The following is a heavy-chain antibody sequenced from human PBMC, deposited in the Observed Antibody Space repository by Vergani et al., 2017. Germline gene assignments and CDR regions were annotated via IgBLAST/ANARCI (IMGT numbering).Heavy chain of an antibody. CDR1: GFTFSTYA. CDR3: VREESYCGCATCRRPSYVYSYPMDV. CDR2: IYHDGSKK. D-gene: IGHD2-21*01. J-gene: IGHJ6*03. V-gene: IGHV3-33*01. Sequence: QVQLVESGGGVVQPGRSLRLSCTSSGFTFSTYAMHWVRQAPGKGLEWVAIIYHDGSKKYYADSVKGRFTISRDNSKNSLDLLMSSLRAEDTAVYYCVREESYCGCATCRRPSYVYSYPMDVWGEGTTVTVSS.